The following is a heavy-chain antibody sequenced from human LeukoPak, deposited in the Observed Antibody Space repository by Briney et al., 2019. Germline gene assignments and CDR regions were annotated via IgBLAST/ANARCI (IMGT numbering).Heavy chain of an antibody. Sequence: GESLQISCKGFGYTFTSYWIGWVRQMPGKGLEWMGIIYPDDSDITYSPSFQGQGTISADKSISTAYLQWNSLKASDTAMYYCARRLMYYYDTSGYDVAFDIWGQGTMVTVSS. V-gene: IGHV5-51*01. CDR1: GYTFTSYW. J-gene: IGHJ3*02. D-gene: IGHD3-22*01. CDR3: ARRLMYYYDTSGYDVAFDI. CDR2: IYPDDSDI.